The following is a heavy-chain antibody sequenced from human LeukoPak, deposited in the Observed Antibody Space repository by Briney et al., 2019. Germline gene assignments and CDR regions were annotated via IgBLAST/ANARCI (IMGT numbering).Heavy chain of an antibody. CDR1: GFTFSSYA. Sequence: GGSLRLSCAASGFTFSSYAMHWVRQAPGKGLEWVAVISYDGSNKYYADSVKGRFTISRDNSKNTLYLQMNSLRAEDTAVYYCAKVRIAAPWYFDYWGQGTLVTVSS. J-gene: IGHJ4*02. D-gene: IGHD6-6*01. CDR2: ISYDGSNK. V-gene: IGHV3-30-3*01. CDR3: AKVRIAAPWYFDY.